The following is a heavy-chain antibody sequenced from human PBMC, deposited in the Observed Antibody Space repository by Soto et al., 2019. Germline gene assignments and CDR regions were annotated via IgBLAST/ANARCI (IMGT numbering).Heavy chain of an antibody. Sequence: ASVKVSCKASGYTFTSYGISWVRQAPGQGLEWMGWISAYNGNTNYAQKLQGRVTMTTDTSTSTAYMELSSLRSEDTAVYYCAAGQRGYDFWSGYLVQDYYYMDVWGKGTTVTVSS. J-gene: IGHJ6*03. CDR1: GYTFTSYG. CDR3: AAGQRGYDFWSGYLVQDYYYMDV. D-gene: IGHD3-3*01. V-gene: IGHV1-18*01. CDR2: ISAYNGNT.